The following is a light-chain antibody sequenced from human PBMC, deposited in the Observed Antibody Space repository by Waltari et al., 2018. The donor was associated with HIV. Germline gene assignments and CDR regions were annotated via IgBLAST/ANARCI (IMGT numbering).Light chain of an antibody. J-gene: IGLJ2*01. CDR3: SSYTTTNTVV. CDR2: DVD. V-gene: IGLV2-14*03. CDR1: SSDISTYSF. Sequence: QSALTQPASVSGSPGQSITISCTGTSSDISTYSFVSWYPKHPDKAPKLLIYDVDNRPSGVSRRFSGSKSGDTASLTISSIQADDEADYYCSSYTTTNTVVFGGGTKFTVL.